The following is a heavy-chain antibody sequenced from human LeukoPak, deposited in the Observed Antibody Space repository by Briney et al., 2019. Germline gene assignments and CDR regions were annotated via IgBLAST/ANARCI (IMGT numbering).Heavy chain of an antibody. CDR3: TSDWWFGELRLATD. CDR1: GFTFGDYA. Sequence: GGSLRLSCTASGFTFGDYAMSWVRQAPGKGLEWVGFIRSKAYGGTTEYAASVKGRFTISRDDSKSIAYLQMNSLKTGDTAVYYCTSDWWFGELRLATDWGQGTLVTVSS. J-gene: IGHJ4*02. V-gene: IGHV3-49*04. CDR2: IRSKAYGGTT. D-gene: IGHD3-10*01.